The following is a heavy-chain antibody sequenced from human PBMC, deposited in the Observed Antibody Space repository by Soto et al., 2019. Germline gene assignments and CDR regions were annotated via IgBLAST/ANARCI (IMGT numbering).Heavy chain of an antibody. V-gene: IGHV1-8*01. Sequence: QVQLVQSGAEVKKPGASVKVSCKASGYTFTSYDINWVRQATGQGLEWMGWMNPNSGNTGYAQKFQSRVTMTRNTSISTAYMELSSLRSEDTAVYYCARGYCTNGVCYTPYWFDPWGQGTLVTVSS. J-gene: IGHJ5*02. CDR2: MNPNSGNT. CDR1: GYTFTSYD. D-gene: IGHD2-8*01. CDR3: ARGYCTNGVCYTPYWFDP.